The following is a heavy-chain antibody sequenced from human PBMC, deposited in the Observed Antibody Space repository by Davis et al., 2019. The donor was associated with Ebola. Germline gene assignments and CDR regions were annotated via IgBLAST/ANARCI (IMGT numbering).Heavy chain of an antibody. J-gene: IGHJ4*02. V-gene: IGHV3-74*01. D-gene: IGHD4-23*01. CDR3: ARAYGYGGDY. CDR2: INNDGTGT. Sequence: PGGSLRLSCAASGFTFSNSWMTWVRRAPGKGLVWVSRINNDGTGTNYADSVKGRFTISRDNAKNTLYLQMNSLRAEDTAVYYCARAYGYGGDYWGQGTLVTVSS. CDR1: GFTFSNSW.